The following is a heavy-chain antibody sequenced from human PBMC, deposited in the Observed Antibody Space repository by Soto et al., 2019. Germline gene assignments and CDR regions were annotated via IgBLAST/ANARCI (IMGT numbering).Heavy chain of an antibody. CDR1: GFTFSSYG. CDR2: ISYDGSNK. Sequence: QVQLVESGGGVVQPGRSLRLSCAASGFTFSSYGMHWVRQAPGKGLEWVAVISYDGSNKYYADSVKGRFTISRDNSKNTLYLQMNSLRAEDTAVYYCAKADGIDYWGQGTLVTVSS. J-gene: IGHJ4*02. CDR3: AKADGIDY. V-gene: IGHV3-30*18.